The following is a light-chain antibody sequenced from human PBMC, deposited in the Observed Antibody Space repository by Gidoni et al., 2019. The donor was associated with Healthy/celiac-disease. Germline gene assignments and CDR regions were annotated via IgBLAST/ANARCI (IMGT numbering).Light chain of an antibody. CDR2: GAS. CDR1: QSVSSNY. CDR3: QQYGSWWT. Sequence: ELVSTQSPGTLSFSPGDRATLSCRASQSVSSNYLAWYQQKPGQAPLLLIDGASSRSTGIPDRCSGSGAGTDFTLTISRLEPEDFAVYYCQQYGSWWTFGQGTKVEIK. J-gene: IGKJ1*01. V-gene: IGKV3-20*01.